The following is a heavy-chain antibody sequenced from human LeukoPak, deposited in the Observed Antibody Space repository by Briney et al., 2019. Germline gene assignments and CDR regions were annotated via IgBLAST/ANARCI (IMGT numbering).Heavy chain of an antibody. CDR2: ISPNSGGT. CDR1: GYTFTGYY. CDR3: ARGHYCSSTSCYQFDY. Sequence: ASVKVSCKASGYTFTGYYMYWVRQAPGQGLEWMGWISPNSGGTNYAQKFQGRVTMTRDTSISTAYMELSRLRSDDTAVYYCARGHYCSSTSCYQFDYWGQGTLVTVSS. J-gene: IGHJ4*02. V-gene: IGHV1-2*02. D-gene: IGHD2-2*01.